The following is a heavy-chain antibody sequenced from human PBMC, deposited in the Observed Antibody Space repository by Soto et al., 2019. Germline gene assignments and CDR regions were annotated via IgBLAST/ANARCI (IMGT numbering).Heavy chain of an antibody. V-gene: IGHV3-30*04. CDR1: GFNFSSYA. CDR3: AREGQPAAGTTPHN. D-gene: IGHD6-13*01. Sequence: GGSLRLSCAASGFNFSSYAMHWVRQAPGKGLEWVAVISYDGGKKYYADSVKGRFTISRDNSQNTLYVEMTSLSAEDTAVYYCAREGQPAAGTTPHNWGQGTLVTVSS. CDR2: ISYDGGKK. J-gene: IGHJ4*02.